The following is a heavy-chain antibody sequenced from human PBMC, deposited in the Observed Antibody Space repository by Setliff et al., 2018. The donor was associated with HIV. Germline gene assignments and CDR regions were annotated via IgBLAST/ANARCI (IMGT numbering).Heavy chain of an antibody. CDR1: GYNFVDYS. Sequence: PGESLKISCQGSGYNFVDYSIAGVRQVPGKGLEWMGIIYPVDSETRYSPSFQGQVTISADKSINTAYLQWTTLKASDSAMYYCARPRGNDYAGSGFDNWGQGTLVTVSS. CDR3: ARPRGNDYAGSGFDN. V-gene: IGHV5-51*01. D-gene: IGHD2-2*01. CDR2: IYPVDSET. J-gene: IGHJ4*02.